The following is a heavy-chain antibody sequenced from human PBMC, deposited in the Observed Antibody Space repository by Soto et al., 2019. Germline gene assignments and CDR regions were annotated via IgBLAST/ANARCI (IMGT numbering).Heavy chain of an antibody. CDR1: GGSFSGFY. Sequence: SETLSLTCAVHGGSFSGFYWTWIRQPPGKGLEWIGEINHSGSSHYNPPLKSRVTMSLDTSRNQFSLSLNSVTAADTAVYYCARMAGPWYFDLWGRGTLVTVSS. V-gene: IGHV4-34*01. CDR2: INHSGSS. CDR3: ARMAGPWYFDL. J-gene: IGHJ2*01.